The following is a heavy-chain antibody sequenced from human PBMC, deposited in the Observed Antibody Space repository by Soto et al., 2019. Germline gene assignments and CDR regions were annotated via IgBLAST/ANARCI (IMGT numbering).Heavy chain of an antibody. CDR3: ARDLAAAAY. Sequence: ASVKVSCKASGYIFTNYYIHWVRQAPGQGLEWMAIINPLPTSGSTNYAQKFQGRVTVTRDTSTSTVYLELSSLRSDDTAVYYRARDLAAAAYWGQGTLVTVSS. CDR1: GYIFTNYY. J-gene: IGHJ4*02. V-gene: IGHV1-46*01. D-gene: IGHD6-13*01. CDR2: INPLPTSGST.